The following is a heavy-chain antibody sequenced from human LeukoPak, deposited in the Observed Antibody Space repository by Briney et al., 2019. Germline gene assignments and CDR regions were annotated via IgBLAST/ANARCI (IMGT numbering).Heavy chain of an antibody. CDR2: INTDGSEK. D-gene: IGHD6-25*01. J-gene: IGHJ4*02. V-gene: IGHV3-7*01. CDR3: ARSDRGPEY. CDR1: GFTFSSRW. Sequence: GGSLRLSCSASGFTFSSRWMNWVRQAPGRGLEWVAIINTDGSEKHYVDPVKGRFTISRDNAKNSLYLQMNSLRVEDTAVYYCARSDRGPEYWGQGTLVTVSS.